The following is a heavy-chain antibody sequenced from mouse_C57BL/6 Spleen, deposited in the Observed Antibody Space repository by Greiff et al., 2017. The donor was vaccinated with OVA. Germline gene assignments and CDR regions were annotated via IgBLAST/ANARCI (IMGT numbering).Heavy chain of an antibody. CDR1: GFNIKDYY. V-gene: IGHV14-2*01. J-gene: IGHJ2*01. D-gene: IGHD1-1*01. CDR2: IDPENGET. CDR3: ARGDGSTDFDY. Sequence: EVQLQQSGAELVKPGASVKLSCTASGFNIKDYYMHWVKQRTEQGLEWIGGIDPENGETKYAPKFQGKATITADTSSNPAYLQLSSLTSEDTAVYYCARGDGSTDFDYWGQGTTLTVSS.